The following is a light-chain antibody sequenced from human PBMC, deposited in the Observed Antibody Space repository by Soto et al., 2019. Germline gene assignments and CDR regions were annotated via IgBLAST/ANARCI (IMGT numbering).Light chain of an antibody. Sequence: QSALTQPPSASGSPGQSVTISCTGTSSDVGSYNYVSWYQQHPGKAPKLMIYEVNKRPSGVPDRFSGSKSGNTASLTVSGLQAEDEADFYCSSYAGSNVVFGGGTKRTVL. J-gene: IGLJ2*01. CDR2: EVN. V-gene: IGLV2-8*01. CDR3: SSYAGSNVV. CDR1: SSDVGSYNY.